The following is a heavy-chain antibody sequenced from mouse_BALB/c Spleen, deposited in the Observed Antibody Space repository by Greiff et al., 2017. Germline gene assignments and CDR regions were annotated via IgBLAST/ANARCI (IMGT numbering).Heavy chain of an antibody. Sequence: EVQRVESGGGLVKPGGSLKLSCAASGFTFSSYAMSWVRQTPEKRLEWVASISSGGSTYYPDSVKGRFTISRDNARNILYLQMSSLRSEDTAMYYCARITTVVHYFDYWGQGTTLTVSS. D-gene: IGHD1-1*01. CDR3: ARITTVVHYFDY. CDR1: GFTFSSYA. J-gene: IGHJ2*01. CDR2: ISSGGST. V-gene: IGHV5-6-5*01.